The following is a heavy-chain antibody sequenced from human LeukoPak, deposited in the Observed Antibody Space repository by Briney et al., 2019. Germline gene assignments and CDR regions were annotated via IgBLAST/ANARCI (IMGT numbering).Heavy chain of an antibody. CDR2: IYSGGST. Sequence: GGSLRLSCAASGFTVSSNYMSWVRQAPGKGLEGVSVIYSGGSTYYADSVKGRFTISRDNSKNTLYLQMNSLRAEDTAVYYCARGFCSSTSCPTRFDPWGQGTLVTVSS. D-gene: IGHD2-2*01. CDR3: ARGFCSSTSCPTRFDP. CDR1: GFTVSSNY. V-gene: IGHV3-66*01. J-gene: IGHJ5*02.